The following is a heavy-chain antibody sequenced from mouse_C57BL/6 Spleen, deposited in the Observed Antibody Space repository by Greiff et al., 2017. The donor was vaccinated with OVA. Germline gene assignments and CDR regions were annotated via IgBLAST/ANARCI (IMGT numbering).Heavy chain of an antibody. J-gene: IGHJ4*01. V-gene: IGHV2-5*01. Sequence: VKLMESGPGLVQPSQSLSITCTVSGFSLTSYGVHWVRQSPGKGLEWLGVIWRGGSTDYNAAFMSRLSITKDNSKSQVFFKMNSLQADDTAIYYCAKNSWWDGAMDYWGQGTSVTVSS. D-gene: IGHD1-1*02. CDR2: IWRGGST. CDR1: GFSLTSYG. CDR3: AKNSWWDGAMDY.